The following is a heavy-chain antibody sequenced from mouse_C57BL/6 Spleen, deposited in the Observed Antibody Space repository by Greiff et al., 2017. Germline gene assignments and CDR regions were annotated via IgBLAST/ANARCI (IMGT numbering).Heavy chain of an antibody. CDR2: INPNNGGT. D-gene: IGHD2-3*01. J-gene: IGHJ4*01. V-gene: IGHV1-22*01. Sequence: VQLQQSGPELVKPGASVKMSCKASGYTFTDYNMHWVKQSHGKSLEWIGYINPNNGGTSYNQKFKGKATLTVNQSSSTAYMELRSLTSEDSAVYYCARNGYYVGAMDYWGQGTSVTVSS. CDR3: ARNGYYVGAMDY. CDR1: GYTFTDYN.